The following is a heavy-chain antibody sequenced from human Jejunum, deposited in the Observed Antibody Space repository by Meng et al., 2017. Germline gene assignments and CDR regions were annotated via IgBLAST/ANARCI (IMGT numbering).Heavy chain of an antibody. Sequence: VQLEGAVPGRGKHSEPPSLTCTVAVGSISTYYWSWIRQPPGKGLEWIGYIHYSGTTNYNASLKSRVTISLDMSKNQFSLNLSSVAAADTAVYYCARSTGWPLNFDYWGQGTLVTVSS. CDR2: IHYSGTT. D-gene: IGHD6-19*01. CDR1: VGSISTYY. V-gene: IGHV4-59*01. CDR3: ARSTGWPLNFDY. J-gene: IGHJ4*02.